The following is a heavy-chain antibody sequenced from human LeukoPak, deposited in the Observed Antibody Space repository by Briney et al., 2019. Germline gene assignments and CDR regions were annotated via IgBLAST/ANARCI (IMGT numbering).Heavy chain of an antibody. D-gene: IGHD1-26*01. J-gene: IGHJ3*02. CDR2: ISGSGVST. Sequence: GGSLRLSCAASGFTFSSNAMSWVRQAPGKGLEWVSAISGSGVSTYYADSVKGRFTISRDNSKNSLYLQMNSLKAEDTAIYYCAREVGTPQAFDIWGQGTMVTVSS. V-gene: IGHV3-23*01. CDR1: GFTFSSNA. CDR3: AREVGTPQAFDI.